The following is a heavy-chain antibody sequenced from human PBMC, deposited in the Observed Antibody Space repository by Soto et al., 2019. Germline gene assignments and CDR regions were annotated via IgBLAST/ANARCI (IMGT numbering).Heavy chain of an antibody. V-gene: IGHV1-24*01. CDR3: ATMGSCGAGCYSFDY. Sequence: DSVKVSCKVSGYTLSELAIHWVRQAPGKGFEWMEGFHPEGSDTIYAQKFKGRVTMTSDTSTETAYMELESLASEDAAFYYCATMGSCGAGCYSFDYWGQGTLVTVSS. CDR2: FHPEGSDT. J-gene: IGHJ4*02. CDR1: GYTLSELA. D-gene: IGHD2-21*02.